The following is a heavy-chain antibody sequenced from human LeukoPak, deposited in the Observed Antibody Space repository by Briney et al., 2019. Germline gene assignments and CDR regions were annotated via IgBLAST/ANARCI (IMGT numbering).Heavy chain of an antibody. CDR3: ARVSGYDWESSYDY. CDR1: GYTFTSYG. Sequence: GASVKVSCKASGYTFTSYGISWVRQAPGQGLEWMGWISAYNGNTNYAQKLQGRVTMTTDTSTSTAYMELRSPRSDDTAVYYCARVSGYDWESSYDYWGQGTLVTVSS. V-gene: IGHV1-18*01. D-gene: IGHD5-12*01. J-gene: IGHJ4*02. CDR2: ISAYNGNT.